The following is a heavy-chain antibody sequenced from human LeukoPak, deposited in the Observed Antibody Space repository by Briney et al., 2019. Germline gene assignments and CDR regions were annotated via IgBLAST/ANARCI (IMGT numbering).Heavy chain of an antibody. J-gene: IGHJ4*02. D-gene: IGHD5-24*01. V-gene: IGHV3-7*01. CDR2: IKQDGSEK. Sequence: PGGSLRLSCAASGFTFSSYWMSWVRQAPGKGLEWVANIKQDGSEKYYVDSVKGRFTISRDNAKNSLYLQMTSLRTEDTAVYYCVRDRGWLAFNYWGQGTLVTVSS. CDR3: VRDRGWLAFNY. CDR1: GFTFSSYW.